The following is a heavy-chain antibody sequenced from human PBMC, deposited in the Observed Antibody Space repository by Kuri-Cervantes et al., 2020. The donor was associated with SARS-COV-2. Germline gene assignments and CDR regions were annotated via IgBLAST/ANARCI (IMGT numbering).Heavy chain of an antibody. V-gene: IGHV1-18*01. CDR3: ARQRTYCSSTSCYRPSGYSGYDTDY. Sequence: ASVKVSCKASGYTFTSYGISWVRQAPGQGLEWMEWISAYNGNTNYAQKLQGRVTMTTDTSTSTAYMELRSLRSDDTAVYYCARQRTYCSSTSCYRPSGYSGYDTDYWGHGTLVTVSS. D-gene: IGHD2-2*01. CDR2: ISAYNGNT. J-gene: IGHJ4*01. CDR1: GYTFTSYG.